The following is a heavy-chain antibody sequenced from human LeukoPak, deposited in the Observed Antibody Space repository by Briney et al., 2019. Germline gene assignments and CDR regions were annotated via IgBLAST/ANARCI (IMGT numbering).Heavy chain of an antibody. V-gene: IGHV4-30-2*01. J-gene: IGHJ3*02. CDR2: IYHSGST. CDR1: GGSISSGGYS. Sequence: SETLSLTCAVSGGSISSGGYSWSWIRQPPGKGLEWIGYIYHSGSTYYNPSRKSRVTISVDRSKNQFSLKLSSVTAADTAVYYCARGITLRFLGTPTGDAFDIWGQGTMVTVSS. D-gene: IGHD3-3*01. CDR3: ARGITLRFLGTPTGDAFDI.